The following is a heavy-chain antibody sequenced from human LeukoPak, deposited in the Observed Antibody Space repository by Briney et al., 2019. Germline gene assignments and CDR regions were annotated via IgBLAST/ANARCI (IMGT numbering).Heavy chain of an antibody. D-gene: IGHD1-26*01. V-gene: IGHV4-34*01. CDR2: INHSGST. J-gene: IGHJ4*02. CDR1: GGSFSGYY. CDR3: ARQSVGATPGDY. Sequence: SETLSLTCAVYGGSFSGYYWSWIRQPPGKGLEWIGEINHSGSTNYNPSLKSRVTISVDTSKNQFPLKLSSVTAADTAVYYCARQSVGATPGDYWGQGTLVTVSS.